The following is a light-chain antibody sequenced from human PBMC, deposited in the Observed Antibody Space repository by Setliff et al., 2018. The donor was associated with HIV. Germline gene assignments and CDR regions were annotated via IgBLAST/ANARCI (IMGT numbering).Light chain of an antibody. CDR2: EVN. V-gene: IGLV2-8*01. CDR3: SSYAGSSNFVI. CDR1: SSDIGDLNY. J-gene: IGLJ2*01. Sequence: QSVLTQPPSASGSPGQSVTISRTGTSSDIGDLNYVSWYQQHPGKAPKLMIYEVNKRPSGVPGRFSGSKSGNTASLTVSGLQADDEADYYCSSYAGSSNFVIFGGGTKVTVL.